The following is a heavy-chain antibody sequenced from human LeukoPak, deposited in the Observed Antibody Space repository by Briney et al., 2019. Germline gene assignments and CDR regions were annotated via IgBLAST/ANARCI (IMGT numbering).Heavy chain of an antibody. CDR3: ARVRRGYDYYFGY. CDR1: GFTFSSYA. V-gene: IGHV3-48*04. D-gene: IGHD2-15*01. Sequence: PTGGSLRLSCAASGFTFSSYAMSWVRQAPGKGLEWVSYISSSGSTIYYADSVKGRFTISRDNAKNSLYLQMNSLRAEDTAVYYCARVRRGYDYYFGYWGQGTLVTVSS. J-gene: IGHJ4*02. CDR2: ISSSGSTI.